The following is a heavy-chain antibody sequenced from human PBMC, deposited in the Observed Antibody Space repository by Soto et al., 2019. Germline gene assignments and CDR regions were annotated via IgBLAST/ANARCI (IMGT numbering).Heavy chain of an antibody. CDR2: ISYDGSNK. V-gene: IGHV3-30-3*01. J-gene: IGHJ3*02. CDR3: ARTRRGVTTDDFDI. CDR1: GFTFSSYA. D-gene: IGHD4-17*01. Sequence: QVQLVESGGGVVQPGRSLRLSCAASGFTFSSYAMHWVRQAPGKGLEWVAVISYDGSNKYYADSVKGRFTISRDNSKNTLDLQMNSLRAEDKAVYYCARTRRGVTTDDFDIWGQGTMVTVSS.